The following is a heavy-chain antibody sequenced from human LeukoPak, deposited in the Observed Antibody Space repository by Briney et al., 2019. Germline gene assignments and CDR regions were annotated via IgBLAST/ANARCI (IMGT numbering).Heavy chain of an antibody. CDR2: ISYDGSNK. J-gene: IGHJ4*02. Sequence: SGRSLRLSCAASGFTFSTYGMHWVRQAPGKGLEWVAVISYDGSNKHYADSVKGRFTISRDNSKNTVYLQMNSLRAEDTAVYYCAKKRDSSSWYLNLLAQWGQGTLVTVSS. CDR1: GFTFSTYG. V-gene: IGHV3-30*18. CDR3: AKKRDSSSWYLNLLAQ. D-gene: IGHD6-13*01.